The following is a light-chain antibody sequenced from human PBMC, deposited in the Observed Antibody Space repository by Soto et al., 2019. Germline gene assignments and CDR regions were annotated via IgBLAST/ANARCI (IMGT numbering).Light chain of an antibody. V-gene: IGLV1-40*01. CDR2: GNS. J-gene: IGLJ1*01. CDR1: SSNIGAGYD. CDR3: QSYDSSLSAYV. Sequence: QLVLTQPSSVSGAPGQRVTISCTGSSSNIGAGYDVHWYQQLPGTAPKLLIYGNSNRPSGVPDRFSGSKSGTSASLAITGLQAEDEADYYCQSYDSSLSAYVFGTGTKLTVL.